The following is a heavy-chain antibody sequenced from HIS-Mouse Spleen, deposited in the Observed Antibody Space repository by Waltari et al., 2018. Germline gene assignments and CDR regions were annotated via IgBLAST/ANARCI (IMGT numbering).Heavy chain of an antibody. CDR1: GGTFSSYA. J-gene: IGHJ4*02. CDR3: ARDQMETVDPDY. V-gene: IGHV1-69*04. CDR2: IIPILGIA. Sequence: QVQLVQSGAEVKKPGSSVKVSCKASGGTFSSYAISWVRQAPGQGLEWMGRIIPILGIANYAQKFQGRVTITADKSTSTAYMELSSLRSEDTAVYYCARDQMETVDPDYWGQGTLVTVSS. D-gene: IGHD2-21*02.